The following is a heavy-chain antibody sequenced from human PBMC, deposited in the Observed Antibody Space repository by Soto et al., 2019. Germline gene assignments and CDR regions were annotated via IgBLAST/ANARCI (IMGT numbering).Heavy chain of an antibody. Sequence: QVQLVQSGAEVKTPGASVKVSCKASGYTFNTYAITWVRQAPGQGLEWMGWISGYNGNTNYAQTLQGRGTMTTDTSTSTAYLELRSLRSDDTAVYYCARTVEYDSIPYYYADFWGQGTLVTVSS. D-gene: IGHD2-21*01. J-gene: IGHJ4*01. CDR1: GYTFNTYA. V-gene: IGHV1-18*01. CDR2: ISGYNGNT. CDR3: ARTVEYDSIPYYYADF.